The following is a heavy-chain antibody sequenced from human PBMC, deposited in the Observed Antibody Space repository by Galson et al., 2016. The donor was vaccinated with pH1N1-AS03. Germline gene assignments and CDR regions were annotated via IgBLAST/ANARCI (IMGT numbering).Heavy chain of an antibody. V-gene: IGHV3-23*01. CDR2: ISASGGST. CDR1: GFSFSSYA. CDR3: AKGMTKVTSIYGMDV. J-gene: IGHJ6*02. Sequence: LRLSCAASGFSFSSYAMSWVRQAPGKGLEWISGISASGGSTNYVESVKGRFTISRDNSRNTLDLQRNSLRADDTAIYYCAKGMTKVTSIYGMDVWGQGTTVSVSS. D-gene: IGHD4-17*01.